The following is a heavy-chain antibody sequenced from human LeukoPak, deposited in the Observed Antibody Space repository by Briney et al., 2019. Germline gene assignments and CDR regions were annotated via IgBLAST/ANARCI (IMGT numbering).Heavy chain of an antibody. Sequence: SETLSLTCTVSGGSISSYYWSWIRQPPGKGLEWIGYIYYSGSTNYNPSLKSRVTISVDTSKNQFSLKLSPVTAADTAVYYCARDTTGTTYLGNYYYYYMDVWGKGTTVTVSS. J-gene: IGHJ6*03. V-gene: IGHV4-59*01. CDR2: IYYSGST. D-gene: IGHD1-1*01. CDR3: ARDTTGTTYLGNYYYYYMDV. CDR1: GGSISSYY.